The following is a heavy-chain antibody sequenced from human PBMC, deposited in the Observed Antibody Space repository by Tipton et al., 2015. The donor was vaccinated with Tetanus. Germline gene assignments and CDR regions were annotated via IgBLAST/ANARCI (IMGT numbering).Heavy chain of an antibody. V-gene: IGHV4-34*01. D-gene: IGHD6-13*01. CDR2: ISHNGST. CDR3: AREPAATGTSLFDY. Sequence: TLSLNCAVSGESFSGHYWSWIRQAPGKGLEWVGEISHNGSTNYNPSLKSRVTIAVDKSKNQFSLRLGSVTAADTAMYYCAREPAATGTSLFDYWGQGALVTVSS. J-gene: IGHJ4*02. CDR1: GESFSGHY.